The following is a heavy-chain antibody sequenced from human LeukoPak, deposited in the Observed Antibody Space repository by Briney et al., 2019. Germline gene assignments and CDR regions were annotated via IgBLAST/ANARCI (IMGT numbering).Heavy chain of an antibody. Sequence: PGGSLRLSCAASGFTFSSYAMSWVRQAPGKGLEWVSGISNSGGNTYYADSVKGRFTISRDNSKNTLYLQMNSLRAEDTAVYYCAKDGPQWELQDYWGQGTLVTVSS. V-gene: IGHV3-23*01. CDR3: AKDGPQWELQDY. D-gene: IGHD1-26*01. CDR2: ISNSGGNT. CDR1: GFTFSSYA. J-gene: IGHJ4*02.